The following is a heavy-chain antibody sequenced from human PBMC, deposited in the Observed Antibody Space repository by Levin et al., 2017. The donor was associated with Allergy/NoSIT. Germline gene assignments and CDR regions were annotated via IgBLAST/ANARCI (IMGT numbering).Heavy chain of an antibody. J-gene: IGHJ4*02. CDR1: GFTFKNFA. CDR2: ISNGGSST. CDR3: ARVFSSAWSKFDF. Sequence: SGGSLRLSCAASGFTFKNFAMSWVRRAPGMGLEWVSGISNGGSSTYYPDSVEGRFTISRDNSKNMLFLHLNSVRAEDTAVYFCARVFSSAWSKFDFWGQGTPVIVSS. V-gene: IGHV3-23*01. D-gene: IGHD6-19*01.